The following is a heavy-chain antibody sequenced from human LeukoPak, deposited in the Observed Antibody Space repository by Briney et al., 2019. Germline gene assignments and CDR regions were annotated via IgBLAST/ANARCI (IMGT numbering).Heavy chain of an antibody. D-gene: IGHD3-10*01. CDR2: IHYTGSA. CDR1: GGSISTYY. V-gene: IGHV4-59*01. CDR3: ARGNVSPWFGELQNYYGMDV. Sequence: PSETLSLTCTVSGGSISTYYWNWIRQPPGKGLEWIGYIHYTGSANYNPSLKSRVIISVYTSKNQFSLKLTSVTAADTAVYYCARGNVSPWFGELQNYYGMDVWGQGTTVTVSS. J-gene: IGHJ6*02.